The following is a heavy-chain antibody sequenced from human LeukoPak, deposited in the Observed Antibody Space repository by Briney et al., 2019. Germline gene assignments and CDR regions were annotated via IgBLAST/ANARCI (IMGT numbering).Heavy chain of an antibody. CDR3: ARRDYYDSSGYDY. CDR1: GGSISSSSYY. J-gene: IGHJ4*02. D-gene: IGHD3-22*01. V-gene: IGHV4-39*01. CDR2: IYYSGST. Sequence: SETLSLTCTVSGGSISSSSYYWGWIRQPPGKGLEWIGSIYYSGSTYYNPSLKSRVTISVDTSKNQFSLRLSSVTAADTAVYYCARRDYYDSSGYDYWGQGTLVTVSS.